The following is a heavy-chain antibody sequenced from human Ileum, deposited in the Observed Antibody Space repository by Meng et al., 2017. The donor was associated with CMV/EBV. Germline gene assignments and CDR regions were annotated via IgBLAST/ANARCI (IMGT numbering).Heavy chain of an antibody. CDR3: ARGRRGRSSFDY. J-gene: IGHJ4*02. CDR2: INHSGST. Sequence: CAVYGGAFSRYYWGWIRQPPGKGLEWIGEINHSGSTNYDPSLKSRVTISVDTSKNQFSLKLSSVTAADTAVYYCARGRRGRSSFDYWGQGTLVTVSS. V-gene: IGHV4-34*01. CDR1: GGAFSRYY. D-gene: IGHD1-26*01.